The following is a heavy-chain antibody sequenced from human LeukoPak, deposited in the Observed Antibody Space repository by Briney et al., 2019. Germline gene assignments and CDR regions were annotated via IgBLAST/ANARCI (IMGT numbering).Heavy chain of an antibody. CDR2: IHSSGSSK. CDR1: GFTLSNYR. J-gene: IGHJ2*01. Sequence: GGSLRLSCAAPGFTLSNYRLPSVPPPPDKGPDTAAIIHSSGSSKYYADSVKGRFTISRDNSKSTLYLQMNSLRTEDTALYYCRVYYYDSSGHPGRWYFDLWGCGTLVTVSS. V-gene: IGHV3-30*02. D-gene: IGHD3-22*01. CDR3: RVYYYDSSGHPGRWYFDL.